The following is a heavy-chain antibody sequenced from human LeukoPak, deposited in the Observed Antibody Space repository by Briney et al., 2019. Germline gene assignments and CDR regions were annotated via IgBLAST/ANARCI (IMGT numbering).Heavy chain of an antibody. V-gene: IGHV4-31*11. CDR2: IYYSGST. CDR1: GGSISSGGYY. Sequence: PSETLSLTCAVSGGSISSGGYYWSWIRQHPGKGLEWIGYIYYSGSTYYNPSLKSRVTISVDTSKNQFSLKLSSVTAADTAVYYCARDRSGPFDYWGQGTLVTVSS. D-gene: IGHD2-15*01. J-gene: IGHJ4*02. CDR3: ARDRSGPFDY.